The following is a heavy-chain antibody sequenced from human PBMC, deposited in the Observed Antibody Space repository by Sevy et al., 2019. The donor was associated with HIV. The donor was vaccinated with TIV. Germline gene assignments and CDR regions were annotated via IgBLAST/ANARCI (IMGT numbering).Heavy chain of an antibody. CDR3: ARDEDAAAYYYYYGMYV. V-gene: IGHV3-30-3*01. Sequence: GGSLRLSCAGSGFTFSSYAMHWVRQAPGKGLEWVAVISYDGSNKNYADSVKGRFTISRDNSKNTLYLQMNSLRAEDTAVYYCARDEDAAAYYYYYGMYVWGQGTTVTVSS. J-gene: IGHJ6*02. D-gene: IGHD6-13*01. CDR2: ISYDGSNK. CDR1: GFTFSSYA.